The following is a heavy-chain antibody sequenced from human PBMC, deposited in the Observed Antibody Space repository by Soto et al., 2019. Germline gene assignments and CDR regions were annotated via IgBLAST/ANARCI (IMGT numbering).Heavy chain of an antibody. D-gene: IGHD6-13*01. CDR1: GFTFSGFD. V-gene: IGHV3-13*01. Sequence: TGGSLRLSCEASGFTFSGFDMHWVRQPTGKGLEWVSSIGTAGDTYYAVSVKGRFTISRDNAKNSLSLQMNSLRAGDMAVYFCAKSQEIGTHFFDSCGQGTQVTVSS. CDR2: IGTAGDT. J-gene: IGHJ4*02. CDR3: AKSQEIGTHFFDS.